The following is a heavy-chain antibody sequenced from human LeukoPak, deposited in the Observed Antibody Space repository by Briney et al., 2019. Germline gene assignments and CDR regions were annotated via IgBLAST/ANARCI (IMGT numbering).Heavy chain of an antibody. Sequence: SETLSLTCTVSGGSISSSSYYWGWIRQPPGKGLEWIGGIYYSGSTYYNPSLESRVAISADMSKSQISLKLSSVTAADTALYYCARERGEEYSSGWNKTNFFDTWGQGTRVTVSS. J-gene: IGHJ4*02. CDR3: ARERGEEYSSGWNKTNFFDT. D-gene: IGHD6-19*01. CDR2: IYYSGST. CDR1: GGSISSSSYY. V-gene: IGHV4-39*07.